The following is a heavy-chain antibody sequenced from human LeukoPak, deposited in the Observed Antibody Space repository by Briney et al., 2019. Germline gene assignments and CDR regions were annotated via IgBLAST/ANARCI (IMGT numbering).Heavy chain of an antibody. Sequence: GGSLRLSCPASGFTFSDHYMSWIRQAPGKGLEWVSYISSSGRTTYYADSVKGRFTISRDNVKDSLYLQMNSLRAEDTAVYYCARLSPYYNMDVWGKGSTVTVSS. CDR3: ARLSPYYNMDV. V-gene: IGHV3-11*01. CDR2: ISSSGRTT. J-gene: IGHJ6*03. CDR1: GFTFSDHY.